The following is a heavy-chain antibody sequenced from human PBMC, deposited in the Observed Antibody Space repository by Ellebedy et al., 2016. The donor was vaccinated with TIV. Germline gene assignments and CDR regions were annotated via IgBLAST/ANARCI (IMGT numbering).Heavy chain of an antibody. Sequence: GGSLRLSXKGFGYSFTSYWISWVRQMPGKGLEWVGRIRSKANSYATAYAASVKGRFTISRDDSKNTAYLQMNSLKTEDTAVYYCTRLWELLGTWGQGTLVTVSS. CDR3: TRLWELLGT. CDR1: GYSFTSYW. V-gene: IGHV3-73*01. D-gene: IGHD1-26*01. CDR2: IRSKANSYAT. J-gene: IGHJ5*02.